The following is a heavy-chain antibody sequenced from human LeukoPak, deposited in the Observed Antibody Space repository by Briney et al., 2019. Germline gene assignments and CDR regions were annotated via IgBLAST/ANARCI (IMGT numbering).Heavy chain of an antibody. CDR3: ARYLRQEGNFYLDY. V-gene: IGHV4-59*01. Sequence: KSSETLSLTCTVSGASISSDFWTWIRQPPGKVLEWIGYVSHSGSSNYNPSLKSRVTMSVDTSENQFSLKLTSVTAADSAVYYCARYLRQEGNFYLDYWGQGTLVTVSS. CDR2: VSHSGSS. J-gene: IGHJ4*02. D-gene: IGHD3-16*01. CDR1: GASISSDF.